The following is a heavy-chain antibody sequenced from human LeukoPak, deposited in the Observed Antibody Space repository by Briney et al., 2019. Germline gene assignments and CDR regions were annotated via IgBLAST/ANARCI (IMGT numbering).Heavy chain of an antibody. V-gene: IGHV3-30*18. J-gene: IGHJ4*02. CDR3: AKDLSGSYFH. CDR1: GFTFSSYG. Sequence: PGRSLRLSCAASGFTFSSYGMHRVRQAPGKGLEWVAVISYDGSNKYYADSVKGRFTISRDNSKNTLYLQMNSLRAEDTAVYYCAKDLSGSYFHWGQGTLVTVSS. D-gene: IGHD1-26*01. CDR2: ISYDGSNK.